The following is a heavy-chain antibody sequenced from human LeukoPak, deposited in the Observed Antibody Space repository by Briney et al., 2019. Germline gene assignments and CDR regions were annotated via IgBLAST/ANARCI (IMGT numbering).Heavy chain of an antibody. CDR1: GGTFSSYA. Sequence: SVKVSCKASGGTFSSYAISWVRQAPGQGLEWMGGIIPIFGTANYAQRFQGRVTITTDESTSTAYMELSSLRSEDTAVYYCARADSSRGLYYYYMDVWGKGTTVTVSS. CDR2: IIPIFGTA. V-gene: IGHV1-69*05. CDR3: ARADSSRGLYYYYMDV. D-gene: IGHD6-13*01. J-gene: IGHJ6*03.